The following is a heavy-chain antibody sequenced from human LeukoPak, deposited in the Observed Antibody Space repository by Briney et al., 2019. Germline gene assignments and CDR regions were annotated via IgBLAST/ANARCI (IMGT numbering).Heavy chain of an antibody. CDR1: GFTFSSYA. D-gene: IGHD2-21*02. J-gene: IGHJ4*02. CDR3: AKGDWLDY. Sequence: GGSLRLSCAASGFTFSSYAMSWVRQAPGKGLEWVANIKEDGSEKYSVDSVKGRFTISRDNADNSLYLQMNSLRVEDTAVYYCAKGDWLDYWGQGTQVTVSS. CDR2: IKEDGSEK. V-gene: IGHV3-7*01.